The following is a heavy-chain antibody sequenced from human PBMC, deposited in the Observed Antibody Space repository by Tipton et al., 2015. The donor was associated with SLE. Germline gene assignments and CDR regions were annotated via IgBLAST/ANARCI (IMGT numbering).Heavy chain of an antibody. Sequence: LRLSCFVSGDSITSDIYYWGWIRQPPGKGLEWIGSVYDSGTTHYNPSLKSRVTMSVDTSKTQFSLKLGSLTAADTAVYYCAKDYNHDNADYNWGQGTLVIVSS. V-gene: IGHV4-39*07. CDR1: GDSITSDIYY. J-gene: IGHJ4*02. CDR2: VYDSGTT. CDR3: AKDYNHDNADYN. D-gene: IGHD4-17*01.